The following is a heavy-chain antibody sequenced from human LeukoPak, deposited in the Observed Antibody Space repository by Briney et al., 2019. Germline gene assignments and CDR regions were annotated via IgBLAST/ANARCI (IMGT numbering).Heavy chain of an antibody. CDR1: GYTFTMYT. J-gene: IGHJ4*02. CDR3: AKGAGFAEPLPDY. Sequence: ASVKVSCKASGYTFTMYTMHWVRQAPGQSLEWMGWINAGHGNTKYSQKFQARVTITRDTSASTAYMELRSLRSEDTAVYYCAKGAGFAEPLPDYWGQGTLVTVSS. CDR2: INAGHGNT. D-gene: IGHD1-14*01. V-gene: IGHV1-3*01.